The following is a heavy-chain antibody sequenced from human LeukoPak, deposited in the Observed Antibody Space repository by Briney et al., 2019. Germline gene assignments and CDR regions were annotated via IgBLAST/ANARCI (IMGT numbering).Heavy chain of an antibody. CDR2: ISAYNGNT. CDR1: GYTFTSYG. D-gene: IGHD3-3*01. J-gene: IGHJ6*02. Sequence: GASVKVSCKASGYTFTSYGISWVRQAPGQGLEWMGWISAYNGNTNYAQKLQGRVTMTTDTSTSTAYMELRSLRSDDTAVYYCARGYDSWSGYYVHYYYVMDVWGQGTTVTVSS. V-gene: IGHV1-18*01. CDR3: ARGYDSWSGYYVHYYYVMDV.